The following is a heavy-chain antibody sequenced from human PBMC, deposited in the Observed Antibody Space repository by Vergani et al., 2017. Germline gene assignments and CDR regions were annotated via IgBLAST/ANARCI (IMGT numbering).Heavy chain of an antibody. Sequence: QVQLVESGGGVVQRGGSLRLSCATSGFTLSNYDMQWIRQAPGKGLEFVAFIQFDGSNQYYADSVKGRFTLSRDFSKNTIYLQMNSLRTDDTATYYCAKHFRGWGIDYWGQGTQVIVSS. D-gene: IGHD3-16*01. J-gene: IGHJ4*02. V-gene: IGHV3-30*02. CDR3: AKHFRGWGIDY. CDR2: IQFDGSNQ. CDR1: GFTLSNYD.